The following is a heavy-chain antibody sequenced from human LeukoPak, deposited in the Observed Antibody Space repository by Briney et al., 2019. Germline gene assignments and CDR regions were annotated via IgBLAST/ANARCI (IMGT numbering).Heavy chain of an antibody. Sequence: ASVKVSCKASGYTFTSYGISWVRQAPGQGLEWMGWISAYNGNTSYAQKFQGRVTMTRDMSTSTVYMELSSLRSEDTAVYYCARAITGTTYYYMDVWGKGTTVTVSS. CDR3: ARAITGTTYYYMDV. CDR1: GYTFTSYG. V-gene: IGHV1-18*01. CDR2: ISAYNGNT. D-gene: IGHD1-7*01. J-gene: IGHJ6*03.